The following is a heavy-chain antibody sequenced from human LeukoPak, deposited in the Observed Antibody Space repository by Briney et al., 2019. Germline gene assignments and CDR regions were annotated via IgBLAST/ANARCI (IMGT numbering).Heavy chain of an antibody. CDR2: IIPIFGTA. CDR3: AIRGPYSSGWYSMDY. J-gene: IGHJ4*02. CDR1: GGTFSSYA. D-gene: IGHD6-19*01. Sequence: SVKVSCKASGGTFSSYAISWVRQAPGQGLEWMGGIIPIFGTANYAQKFQGRVTITADESTSTAYMELSSLRSEDTAVYYCAIRGPYSSGWYSMDYWGQGTLVTVPS. V-gene: IGHV1-69*01.